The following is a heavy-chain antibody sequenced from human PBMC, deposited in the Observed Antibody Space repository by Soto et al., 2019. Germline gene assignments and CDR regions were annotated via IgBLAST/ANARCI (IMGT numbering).Heavy chain of an antibody. CDR2: IYQSGST. V-gene: IGHV4-4*02. CDR3: GRDRLIRGVLDV. CDR1: GGSISSSNW. Sequence: SETLSLTCAVSGGSISSSNWWNWVRQPPGKGLEWIGEIYQSGSTNYNPSLKSRVTMSVDKSKNQFSLNLSSVTAADTAVYYCGRDRLIRGVLDVWGQGTTVTVSS. J-gene: IGHJ6*02. D-gene: IGHD3-10*01.